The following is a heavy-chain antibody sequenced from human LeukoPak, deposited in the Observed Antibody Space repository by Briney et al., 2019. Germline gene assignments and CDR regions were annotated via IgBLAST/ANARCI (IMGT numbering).Heavy chain of an antibody. CDR1: GYTFTCYY. CDR2: INPNSGGT. J-gene: IGHJ5*02. Sequence: ASVKVSCKASGYTFTCYYMHWVRQAPGQGLEWMGWINPNSGGTNYAQKFQGRVTMTRDTSISTAYMELSRLRSDDTAVYYCARVNYDFWSGYSYNWFDPWGQGTLVTVSS. D-gene: IGHD3-3*01. V-gene: IGHV1-2*02. CDR3: ARVNYDFWSGYSYNWFDP.